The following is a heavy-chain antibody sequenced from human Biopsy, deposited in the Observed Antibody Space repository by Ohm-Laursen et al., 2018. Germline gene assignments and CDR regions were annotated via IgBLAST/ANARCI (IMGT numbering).Heavy chain of an antibody. CDR1: GDSVTKYH. CDR3: ARDSGILNYGNFRYYHYYGMDV. CDR2: IYYSVMT. J-gene: IGHJ6*02. Sequence: TLSLTCTVSGDSVTKYHWSWIRQPPGKGPEWIGHIYYSVMTNYNPSLQSRVSISVDTSRNQVSLTLSSVTAADTAVYYCARDSGILNYGNFRYYHYYGMDVWGQGTKVTVSS. V-gene: IGHV4-59*02. D-gene: IGHD4-11*01.